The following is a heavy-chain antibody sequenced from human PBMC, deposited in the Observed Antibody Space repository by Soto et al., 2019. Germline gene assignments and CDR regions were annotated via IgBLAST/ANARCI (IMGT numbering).Heavy chain of an antibody. D-gene: IGHD3-9*01. Sequence: SETLSLTCAVYGGSFSGYYWSWIRQPPGKGLEWIGEINHSGSTNYNPSLKSRATISVDTSKNQFSLKLSSVTAADTAVYYCARARRYYDILTGYYKRRYFEYWGQGTLVTVSS. CDR1: GGSFSGYY. V-gene: IGHV4-34*01. J-gene: IGHJ4*02. CDR3: ARARRYYDILTGYYKRRYFEY. CDR2: INHSGST.